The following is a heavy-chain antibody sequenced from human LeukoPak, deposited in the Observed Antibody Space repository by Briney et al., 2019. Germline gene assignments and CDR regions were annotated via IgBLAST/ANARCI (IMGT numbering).Heavy chain of an antibody. CDR3: ARALMTLVRGDPRTTWFDP. Sequence: PSETLSLTCAVFGGSFSGYYWTWVRQAPGKGLEWIGEINESGTTNYNPSLDNRVTISVDRSKNQFSLKVTSLTAADTAVFYCARALMTLVRGDPRTTWFDPWGPGTLVTVSS. CDR2: INESGTT. CDR1: GGSFSGYY. J-gene: IGHJ5*02. V-gene: IGHV4-34*01. D-gene: IGHD3-10*01.